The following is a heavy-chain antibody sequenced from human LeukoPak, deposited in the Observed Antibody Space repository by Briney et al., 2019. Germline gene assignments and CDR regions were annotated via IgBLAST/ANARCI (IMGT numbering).Heavy chain of an antibody. CDR3: ATDISTHYFGS. Sequence: PGRSLRLSCAASGISFRSYGMHWVRQAPGKGLEWVTFIWYDASNKYYAESVKGRFTISRDNSRNTVFLQMNSLRAEDTAIYYCATDISTHYFGSWGQGTLVTVSP. CDR1: GISFRSYG. D-gene: IGHD3-9*01. V-gene: IGHV3-33*01. J-gene: IGHJ4*02. CDR2: IWYDASNK.